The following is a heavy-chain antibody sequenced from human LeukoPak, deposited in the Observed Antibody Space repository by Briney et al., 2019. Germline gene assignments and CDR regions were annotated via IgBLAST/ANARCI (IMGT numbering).Heavy chain of an antibody. CDR3: ARIAVAGAGYYYGMDV. Sequence: SETLSLTCTVAGGSISSYYWSWLRQPPGKGLEGIGYIYYSGSTNYNPSLKSRVTISVDTSKNQFSLKLSSVVAADTAVYYCARIAVAGAGYYYGMDVWGQGTTVTVSS. V-gene: IGHV4-59*01. CDR2: IYYSGST. J-gene: IGHJ6*02. D-gene: IGHD6-19*01. CDR1: GGSISSYY.